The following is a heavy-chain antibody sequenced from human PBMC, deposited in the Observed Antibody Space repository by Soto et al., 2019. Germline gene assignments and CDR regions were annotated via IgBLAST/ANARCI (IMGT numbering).Heavy chain of an antibody. Sequence: GASVKVSCKASGYTFTGYYMHWVRQAPGQGLEWMGWINPNSGGTNYAQKFQGRVTMTRDTSISTAYMELSRLRSDDTAVYYCARGGFRDYYYYGMDVWGQGTTVTVSS. CDR1: GYTFTGYY. J-gene: IGHJ6*02. V-gene: IGHV1-2*02. CDR3: ARGGFRDYYYYGMDV. CDR2: INPNSGGT.